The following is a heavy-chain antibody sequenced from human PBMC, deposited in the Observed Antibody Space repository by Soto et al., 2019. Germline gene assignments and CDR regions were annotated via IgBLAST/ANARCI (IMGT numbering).Heavy chain of an antibody. CDR3: ARLMGTSFDL. V-gene: IGHV4-59*01. D-gene: IGHD2-8*01. J-gene: IGHJ4*02. CDR1: GGSISSYY. Sequence: SETLSLTCTVSGGSISSYYWSWILQPPGKWLEWIGYIYYSGSTNYNPSLKSRVTISVETSKNPFSLKLSSVTAADTAVYFCARLMGTSFDLWGQGTLVTVSS. CDR2: IYYSGST.